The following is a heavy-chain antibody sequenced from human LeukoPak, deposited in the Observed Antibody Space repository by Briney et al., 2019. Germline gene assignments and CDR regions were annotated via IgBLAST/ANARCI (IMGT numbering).Heavy chain of an antibody. V-gene: IGHV1-69*04. J-gene: IGHJ4*02. CDR2: IIPILGIA. Sequence: ASVKVSCKVSGGTFSSYSISWARRATAQGLEWMGRIIPILGIANYAQKLQGRVTITADKSTSTAYMELSSLRSEDTAVYYCARGIMSADYWGQGTLVTVSS. CDR1: GGTFSSYS. D-gene: IGHD2/OR15-2a*01. CDR3: ARGIMSADY.